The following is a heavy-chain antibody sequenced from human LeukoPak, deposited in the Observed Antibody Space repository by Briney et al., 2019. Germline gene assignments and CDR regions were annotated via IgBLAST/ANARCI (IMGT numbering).Heavy chain of an antibody. Sequence: PGGSLRLSCAASGFTFSSYGMHWVRQAPGKGLEWVSSISSSSSYIYYADSVKGRFTISRDNAKNSLYLQMNSLRAEDTAVYYCARDRHGSVNAFDIWGQGTMVTVSS. D-gene: IGHD3-10*01. CDR2: ISSSSSYI. V-gene: IGHV3-21*01. J-gene: IGHJ3*02. CDR3: ARDRHGSVNAFDI. CDR1: GFTFSSYG.